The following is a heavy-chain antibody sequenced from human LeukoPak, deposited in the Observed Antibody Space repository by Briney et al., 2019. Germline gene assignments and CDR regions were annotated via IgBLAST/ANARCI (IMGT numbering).Heavy chain of an antibody. Sequence: PSETLSLTCAVYGGSFSGYYWSWIRQPPGKGLEWIGEINHSGSTNYNPSLKSRVTISVDTSKNQFSLKLSSVTAADTAVYYCARDHDNFDYWGQGTLVTVSS. V-gene: IGHV4-34*01. CDR3: ARDHDNFDY. CDR2: INHSGST. CDR1: GGSFSGYY. D-gene: IGHD1-1*01. J-gene: IGHJ4*02.